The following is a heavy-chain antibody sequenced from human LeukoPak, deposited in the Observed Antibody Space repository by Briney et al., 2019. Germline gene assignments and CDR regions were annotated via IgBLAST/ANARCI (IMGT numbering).Heavy chain of an antibody. CDR2: IKPNSGGT. J-gene: IGHJ4*02. Sequence: ASVKVSCKASGYTFSDYYMYWVRQAPGQGLEWMGWIKPNSGGTNYAQKFRGRVTMTRDTSINTAYMELSGLRFDDTAVYYCARARFSSSWYVPYFDYWGQGILVTVSS. CDR3: ARARFSSSWYVPYFDY. D-gene: IGHD6-13*01. V-gene: IGHV1-2*02. CDR1: GYTFSDYY.